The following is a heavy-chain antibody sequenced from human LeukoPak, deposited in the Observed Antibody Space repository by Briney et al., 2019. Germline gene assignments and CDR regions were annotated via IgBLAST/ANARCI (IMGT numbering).Heavy chain of an antibody. CDR2: IYYSGST. CDR1: GGSISSYY. V-gene: IGHV4-59*01. J-gene: IGHJ3*02. CDR3: ASYTTGGPDAFDI. D-gene: IGHD1-1*01. Sequence: SETLSLNCTVSGGSISSYYWSWIRQPPGKGLEWIGYIYYSGSTNYNPSLKSRVTISVDTSKNQFSLRLSSVTAADTAVYYCASYTTGGPDAFDIWGQGTMVTVSS.